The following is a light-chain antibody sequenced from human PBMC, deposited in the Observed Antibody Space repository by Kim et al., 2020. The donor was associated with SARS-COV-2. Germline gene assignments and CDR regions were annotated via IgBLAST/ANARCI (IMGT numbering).Light chain of an antibody. Sequence: SASVGDRITTTCRASQRSANSLVWLQQKPGKAPKSLIYAASNLQSGVPSRFSGSGFGADYTLTINNLQPEDVATYYCQQYNSYPYTFGQGTKLEI. V-gene: IGKV1-16*01. J-gene: IGKJ2*01. CDR1: QRSANS. CDR3: QQYNSYPYT. CDR2: AAS.